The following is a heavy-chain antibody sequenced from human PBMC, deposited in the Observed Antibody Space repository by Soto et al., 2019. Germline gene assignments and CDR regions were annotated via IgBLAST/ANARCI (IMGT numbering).Heavy chain of an antibody. Sequence: GGSLRLSCAASGFTFSDYYMSWIRQAPGRGLEWVSYISSSGSIIYYADSVKGRFTISRDNAKNSLYLQMNSLRAEDTAVYYCARDQGYYESSGYFDYWGQGSLVTVSS. CDR3: ARDQGYYESSGYFDY. J-gene: IGHJ4*02. CDR2: ISSSGSII. V-gene: IGHV3-11*01. D-gene: IGHD3-22*01. CDR1: GFTFSDYY.